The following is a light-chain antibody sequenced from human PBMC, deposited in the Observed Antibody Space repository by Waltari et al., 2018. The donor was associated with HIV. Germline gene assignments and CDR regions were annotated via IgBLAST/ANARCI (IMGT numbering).Light chain of an antibody. J-gene: IGLJ1*01. V-gene: IGLV1-44*01. CDR2: SSH. CDR1: TSNIGTNN. CDR3: ATWDDSLNGYV. Sequence: QSVLTQPASASGTPGQRVTISCSGSTSNIGTNNVNWYQQFPGAAPKLLIYSSHQRPSAVPDRFSGSKSDASASLAISGLQSEDEGDYYCATWDDSLNGYVFGPGTKVTVL.